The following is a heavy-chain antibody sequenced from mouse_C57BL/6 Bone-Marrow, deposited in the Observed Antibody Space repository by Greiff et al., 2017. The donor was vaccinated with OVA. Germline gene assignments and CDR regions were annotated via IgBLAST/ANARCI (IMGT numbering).Heavy chain of an antibody. D-gene: IGHD2-3*01. CDR3: ARGILGWLLHPAY. Sequence: QVQLQQPGAELVKPGASVKLSCKASGYTFTSYWMHWVKQRPGRGLEWIGWIDPNSGGTKYNEKFKSKATLTVDKPSSTAYMQLSSLTSEDSAVYYGARGILGWLLHPAYWGQGTLVTVSA. CDR2: IDPNSGGT. J-gene: IGHJ3*01. V-gene: IGHV1-72*01. CDR1: GYTFTSYW.